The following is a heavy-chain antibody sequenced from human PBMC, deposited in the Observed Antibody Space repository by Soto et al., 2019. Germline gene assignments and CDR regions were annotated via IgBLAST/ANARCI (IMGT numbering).Heavy chain of an antibody. D-gene: IGHD2-2*01. J-gene: IGHJ6*03. V-gene: IGHV4-39*01. CDR3: ARGVVPAANYYYYYYMDV. Sequence: SETLSLTCTVSGGSISSSSYYWGWIRQPPGKGLEWIGSIYYSGSTYYNPSLKNRVTISVDTSKNQFSLKLSSVTAADTAVYYCARGVVPAANYYYYYYMDVWGKGTTVTVS. CDR2: IYYSGST. CDR1: GGSISSSSYY.